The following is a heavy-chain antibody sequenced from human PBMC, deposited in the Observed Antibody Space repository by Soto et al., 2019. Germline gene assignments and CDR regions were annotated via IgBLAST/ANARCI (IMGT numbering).Heavy chain of an antibody. CDR3: VRDRYNISGRFDS. J-gene: IGHJ5*01. V-gene: IGHV6-1*01. CDR1: GDSVSSNTAS. Sequence: SQTLSLTCAISGDSVSSNTASWNWIRQSPSRGLEWLGRTYFRSKWYNDYAVSVKSRIIINPDTSNNQFSLQLNSVTPEDTAVYYCVRDRYNISGRFDSSGQGTPVTVYS. CDR2: TYFRSKWYN. D-gene: IGHD3-9*01.